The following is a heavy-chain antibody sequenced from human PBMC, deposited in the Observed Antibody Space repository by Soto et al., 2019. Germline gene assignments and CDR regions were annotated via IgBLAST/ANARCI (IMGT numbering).Heavy chain of an antibody. V-gene: IGHV1-3*01. CDR1: GYTFINFA. CDR3: AKDTGPYGYNWFDP. J-gene: IGHJ5*02. CDR2: INAGDGNT. D-gene: IGHD2-15*01. Sequence: GASVKVSCKASGYTFINFAIHWVRQAPGQRLEWMGWINAGDGNTRYSQTFQDRVTITRDTSANTAFLELSSLRSEDTAIYYCAKDTGPYGYNWFDPWGQGTLVTVS.